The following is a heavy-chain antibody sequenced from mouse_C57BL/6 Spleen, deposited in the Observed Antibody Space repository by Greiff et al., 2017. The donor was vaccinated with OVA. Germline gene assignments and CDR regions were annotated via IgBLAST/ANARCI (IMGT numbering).Heavy chain of an antibody. CDR1: GYTFTSYW. D-gene: IGHD1-1*01. CDR2: IDPSDSET. V-gene: IGHV1-52*01. CDR3: ARPDGITTVVAKD. J-gene: IGHJ2*01. Sequence: QVQLQQPGAELVRPGSSVKLSCKASGYTFTSYWMHWVKQRPIQGLEWIGNIDPSDSETHYNQKFKDKAKLTVDKSSSTAYMQLSSLTSADSAVYYVARPDGITTVVAKDWGQGTTLTVSS.